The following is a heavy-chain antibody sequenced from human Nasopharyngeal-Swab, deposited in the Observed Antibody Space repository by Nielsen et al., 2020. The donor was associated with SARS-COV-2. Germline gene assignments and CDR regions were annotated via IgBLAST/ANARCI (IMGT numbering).Heavy chain of an antibody. CDR2: IIPIFGTA. Sequence: WVRQAPGQGLEWMGGIIPIFGTANYAQKFQGRVTITADKSTSTAYMELSSLRSEDTAVYYCARGGRYYYDSSGYYGSGWFDPWGQGTRVTVSS. CDR3: ARGGRYYYDSSGYYGSGWFDP. V-gene: IGHV1-69*06. D-gene: IGHD3-22*01. J-gene: IGHJ5*02.